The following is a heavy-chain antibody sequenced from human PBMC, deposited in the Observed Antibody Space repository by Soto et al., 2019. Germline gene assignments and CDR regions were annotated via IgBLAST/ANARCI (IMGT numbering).Heavy chain of an antibody. J-gene: IGHJ4*02. V-gene: IGHV4-31*03. D-gene: IGHD1-1*01. CDR1: GGSISSDGDYYR. CDR3: ARVRENDVDM. Sequence: QMQLQESGPGLVSPSQTLSLPCTVSGGSISSDGDYYRWSWIRQHPGKGLEWIGYIYDSGGPYYHPSLESRVTVSVDTSKNQFSLKLSSLTAADTAVYYFARVRENDVDMWGQGILVTVSS. CDR2: IYDSGGP.